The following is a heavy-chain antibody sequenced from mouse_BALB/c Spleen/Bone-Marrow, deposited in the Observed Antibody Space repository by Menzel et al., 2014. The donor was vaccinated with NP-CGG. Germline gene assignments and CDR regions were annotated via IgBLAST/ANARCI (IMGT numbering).Heavy chain of an antibody. Sequence: EVQVVESGGGLVQPGGSRKLSCAASGFTFSSFGMHWVRQAPEKGLEWVAYISNGSSTICYAETVKGRFTISRDNLKSTLFLQMTSLGSEDPAMYYCARKVALITHYYAIDYWGQGTSVTVSS. J-gene: IGHJ4*01. V-gene: IGHV5-17*02. CDR2: ISNGSSTI. CDR3: ARKVALITHYYAIDY. D-gene: IGHD2-4*01. CDR1: GFTFSSFG.